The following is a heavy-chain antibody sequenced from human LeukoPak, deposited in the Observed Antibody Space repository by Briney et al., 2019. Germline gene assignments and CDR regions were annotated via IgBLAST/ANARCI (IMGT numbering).Heavy chain of an antibody. D-gene: IGHD2-15*01. Sequence: GESLKISCKGSGYSFTSYWTGWVRQMPGKGLEWMGIIYPGDSDTRYSPSFQGQVTISADKSISTAYLQWSSLRASDTAMYYCAVYCSGGSCYSGGDYWGQGTLVTVSS. V-gene: IGHV5-51*01. CDR1: GYSFTSYW. J-gene: IGHJ4*02. CDR3: AVYCSGGSCYSGGDY. CDR2: IYPGDSDT.